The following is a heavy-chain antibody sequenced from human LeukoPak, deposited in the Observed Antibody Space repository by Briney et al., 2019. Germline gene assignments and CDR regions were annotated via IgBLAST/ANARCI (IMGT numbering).Heavy chain of an antibody. J-gene: IGHJ3*02. CDR1: GGSISSSSYY. V-gene: IGHV4-39*01. CDR3: ARRIVVVTATKNAFDI. D-gene: IGHD2-21*02. Sequence: KPSETLSLTCTVSGGSISSSSYYWGWIRQPPGKGLEWIGSIYYSGSTYYNPSLKSRVTISVDTSKNQFSLKLSSVTAADTAVYYCARRIVVVTATKNAFDIWGQGAMVTVSS. CDR2: IYYSGST.